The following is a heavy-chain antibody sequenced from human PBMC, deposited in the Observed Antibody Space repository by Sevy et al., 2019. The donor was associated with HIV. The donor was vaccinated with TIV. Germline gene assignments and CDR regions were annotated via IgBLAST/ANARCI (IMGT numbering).Heavy chain of an antibody. D-gene: IGHD7-27*01. CDR2: IIPTFGTA. Sequence: ASVKVSCKASGGTFSSYAISWVRQAPGQGLEWMGGIIPTFGTANYAQKFQGRVTITADKSTSTAYMELSSLRSEDTAVYYCARVTGPYYFDYWGQGTLVTVSS. J-gene: IGHJ4*02. CDR1: GGTFSSYA. CDR3: ARVTGPYYFDY. V-gene: IGHV1-69*06.